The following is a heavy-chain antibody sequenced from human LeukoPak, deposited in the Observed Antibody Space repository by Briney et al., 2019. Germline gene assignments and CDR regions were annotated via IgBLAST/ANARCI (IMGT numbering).Heavy chain of an antibody. D-gene: IGHD2-15*01. V-gene: IGHV3-53*01. CDR3: VREIYSGGSFHLWFDP. Sequence: PGGSLRLSCAASGFTVSSNYMSWVRQAPGKGLEWVSVIYSGGSTYYADPVKGRFTISRDNSKNTLYLHMNSLRAEDTAVYYCVREIYSGGSFHLWFDPWGQGTLVTVSS. CDR2: IYSGGST. CDR1: GFTVSSNY. J-gene: IGHJ5*02.